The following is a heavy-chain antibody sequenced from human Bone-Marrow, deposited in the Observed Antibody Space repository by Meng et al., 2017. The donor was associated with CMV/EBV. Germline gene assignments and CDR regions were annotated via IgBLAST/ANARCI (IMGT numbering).Heavy chain of an antibody. V-gene: IGHV1-2*02. CDR3: ARERPADYTTNSRHGYYYDY. CDR2: IDPNRGVT. Sequence: ASVKVSCKASGYTFTGYHLHWVRQAPGHGLEWMGWIDPNRGVTNYAQKFQGRVTMTADTSISTAYMELSRLRSDDTVVYYCARERPADYTTNSRHGYYYDYWGQTTLATVSS. CDR1: GYTFTGYH. J-gene: IGHJ4*02. D-gene: IGHD4-11*01.